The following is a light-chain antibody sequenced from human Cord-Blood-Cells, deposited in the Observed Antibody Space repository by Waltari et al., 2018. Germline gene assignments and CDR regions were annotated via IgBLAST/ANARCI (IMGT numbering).Light chain of an antibody. CDR3: QQYDNLPPNFT. Sequence: DIQMTQSPSSLSASVGDRVTITCQASQDISNYLNWYQQKPGKAPKLLIYDASKLETGVPSRFSGSGSGTDFTFTISSLQPEDIATYYCQQYDNLPPNFTFGPGTKVDIK. J-gene: IGKJ3*01. CDR1: QDISNY. CDR2: DAS. V-gene: IGKV1-33*01.